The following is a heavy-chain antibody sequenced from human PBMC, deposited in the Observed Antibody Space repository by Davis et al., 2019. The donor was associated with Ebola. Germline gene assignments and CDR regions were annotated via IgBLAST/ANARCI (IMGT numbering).Heavy chain of an antibody. CDR2: ITSSGDYI. V-gene: IGHV3-21*05. Sequence: GESLKISCEVSGFTFRTYGMNWVRQAPGKGLEWVSFITSSGDYIYYADSAKGRFTISRDNAKNSLYLQMNSLRAEDTAVYYCVRGTSLVDYWGQGTVVSVSS. J-gene: IGHJ4*01. CDR3: VRGTSLVDY. CDR1: GFTFRTYG. D-gene: IGHD1/OR15-1a*01.